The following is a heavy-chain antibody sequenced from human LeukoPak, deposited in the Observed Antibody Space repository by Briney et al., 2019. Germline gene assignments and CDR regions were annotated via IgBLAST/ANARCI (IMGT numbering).Heavy chain of an antibody. Sequence: GGSLRLSCVVSGFTFTNYGMHWVRQSPGKGVDWVASIAYDGSNENYAESVKGRFTISRDNSKDTLYLQLSSLRAEDTAVYYCARPSGSVTIFGMVDYFDYWGQGSLVTVSS. V-gene: IGHV3-30*04. J-gene: IGHJ4*02. D-gene: IGHD3-3*01. CDR2: IAYDGSNE. CDR3: ARPSGSVTIFGMVDYFDY. CDR1: GFTFTNYG.